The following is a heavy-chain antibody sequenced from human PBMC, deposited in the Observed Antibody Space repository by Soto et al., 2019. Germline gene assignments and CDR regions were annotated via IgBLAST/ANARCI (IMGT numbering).Heavy chain of an antibody. CDR1: GYTFTSYD. J-gene: IGHJ4*02. CDR3: ARMVVVVPAAQSRLYDY. CDR2: MNPNSGNT. Sequence: ASVKVSCKASGYTFTSYDINWVRQATGQGLEWMRWMNPNSGNTGYAQKFQGRVTMTRNTSISTAYMELSSLRSEDTAVYYCARMVVVVPAAQSRLYDYWGQGTLVTVSS. V-gene: IGHV1-8*01. D-gene: IGHD2-2*01.